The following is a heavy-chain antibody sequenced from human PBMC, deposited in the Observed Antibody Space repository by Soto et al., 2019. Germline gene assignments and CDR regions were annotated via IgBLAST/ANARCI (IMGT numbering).Heavy chain of an antibody. CDR2: TNRDGSQA. Sequence: GGSLKLSCSTTGFTFKKTCMGWFRQAAGRGLEWVANTNRDGSQAYYVDSVKGRFTISRDNAKNSIYLQMDSLRADDTAVYYCVTDAQNSEWLTLGYWGQGT. V-gene: IGHV3-7*01. D-gene: IGHD3-9*01. CDR1: GFTFKKTC. J-gene: IGHJ4*02. CDR3: VTDAQNSEWLTLGY.